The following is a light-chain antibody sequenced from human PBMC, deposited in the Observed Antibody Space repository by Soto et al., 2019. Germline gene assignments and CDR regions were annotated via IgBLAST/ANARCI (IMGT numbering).Light chain of an antibody. J-gene: IGKJ1*01. CDR2: AAS. Sequence: DIVMTQSSLSLAVTACDPAPSSCSPSQTLPHSNGFNYLDWYQQKPGQAPRLLINAASNRATGIPDRFSGSGSGMDFTLTISSLEPEDFAVYYCQQSGDSQWTFGQGTKVDIK. CDR1: QTLPHSNGFNY. V-gene: IGKV2-28*01. CDR3: QQSGDSQWT.